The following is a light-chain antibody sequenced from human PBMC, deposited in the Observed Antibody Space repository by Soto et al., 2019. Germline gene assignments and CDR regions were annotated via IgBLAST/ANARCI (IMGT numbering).Light chain of an antibody. Sequence: EIVLTQSPGTLSLSPGERPTLSCRASQSVSRSYLAWYQHKPGQAPRLLIYGASSRATGIPDRFSGSGSGTAFTLTISRLEPEDFPVYYCQQYGTSPPTFGQGTKVEIK. CDR2: GAS. J-gene: IGKJ1*01. V-gene: IGKV3-20*01. CDR1: QSVSRSY. CDR3: QQYGTSPPT.